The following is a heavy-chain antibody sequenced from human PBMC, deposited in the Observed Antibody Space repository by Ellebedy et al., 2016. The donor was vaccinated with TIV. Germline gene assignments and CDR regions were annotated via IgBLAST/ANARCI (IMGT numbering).Heavy chain of an antibody. CDR1: GGSVSSTRYY. CDR3: ARTDPWQPIDD. J-gene: IGHJ4*02. CDR2: GYYSWSP. V-gene: IGHV4-39*01. Sequence: MPSETLSLTCIVSGGSVSSTRYYWAWIREPPGKGLEYIGSGYYSWSPYYYPSFKSRVTLSADTSKNQFSLNLRTVTAADTAVYYCARTDPWQPIDDWGQGILVSVSS. D-gene: IGHD2-21*02.